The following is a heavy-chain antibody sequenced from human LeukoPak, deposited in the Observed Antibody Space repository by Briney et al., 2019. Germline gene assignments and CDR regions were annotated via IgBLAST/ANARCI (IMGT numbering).Heavy chain of an antibody. CDR1: GFTFTRSA. Sequence: PGGSLRLSCVASGFTFTRSAMHWGRQAPGKGLEWVAFIQYDGDNKYYADSLKGRFTISRDDSQNTLYLQMNSLTVEDTAVYYCAKRWDSTWSYFDLWGQGTLVTVSS. CDR3: AKRWDSTWSYFDL. J-gene: IGHJ4*02. V-gene: IGHV3-30*02. D-gene: IGHD1-26*01. CDR2: IQYDGDNK.